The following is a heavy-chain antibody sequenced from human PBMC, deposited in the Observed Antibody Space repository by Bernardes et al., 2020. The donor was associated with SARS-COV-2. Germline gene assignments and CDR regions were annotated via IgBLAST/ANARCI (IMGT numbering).Heavy chain of an antibody. CDR3: ARLHYDSSGYYPNWFDP. Sequence: SETLSLTCTVSGGSISSGGYYWSWIRQHPGKGLEWIGYIYYSGSTYYNPSLKSRVTISVDTSKNQFSLKLSSVTAADTAVYYCARLHYDSSGYYPNWFDPWGQGTLVTVSS. V-gene: IGHV4-31*03. D-gene: IGHD3-22*01. CDR2: IYYSGST. J-gene: IGHJ5*02. CDR1: GGSISSGGYY.